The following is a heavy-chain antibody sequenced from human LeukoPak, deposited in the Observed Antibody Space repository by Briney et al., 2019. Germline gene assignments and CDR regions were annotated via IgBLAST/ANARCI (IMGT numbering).Heavy chain of an antibody. CDR2: ISGSGGST. J-gene: IGHJ6*02. CDR1: GLTFSSYA. Sequence: PGGSLRLSCAASGLTFSSYAMSWVRQAPGKGLDWVSAISGSGGSTYYADSVKGRFTISRDNSKNTLYLQMNSLRAEDTAVYYCAKDGRYCSGGSPCWVYYYGMDVWGQGTTVTVSS. D-gene: IGHD2-15*01. V-gene: IGHV3-23*01. CDR3: AKDGRYCSGGSPCWVYYYGMDV.